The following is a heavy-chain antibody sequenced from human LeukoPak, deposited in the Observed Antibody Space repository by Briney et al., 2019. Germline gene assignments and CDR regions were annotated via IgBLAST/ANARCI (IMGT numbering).Heavy chain of an antibody. CDR2: IYYSGST. J-gene: IGHJ4*02. CDR1: GGSISSYY. Sequence: PSETLSLTCTVSGGSISSYYWSWIRQSPGKGLEWIGYIYYSGSTNYNPSLKSRVTISVDTSKNQFSLKLSSVTAADTAVYYCARHHDSSGFNFDYWGQGTLVTVSS. V-gene: IGHV4-59*01. D-gene: IGHD3-22*01. CDR3: ARHHDSSGFNFDY.